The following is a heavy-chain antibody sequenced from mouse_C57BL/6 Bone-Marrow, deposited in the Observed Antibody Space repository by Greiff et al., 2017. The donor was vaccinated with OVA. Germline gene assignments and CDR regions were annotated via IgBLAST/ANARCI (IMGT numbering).Heavy chain of an antibody. J-gene: IGHJ2*01. CDR2: IYPGDGDT. Sequence: VQLQQSGAELVKPGASVKISCKASGYAFSSYWMNWVKQRPGKGLEWIGQIYPGDGDTNYNGKFKGKATLTADKSSSTAYMQRSSLTSEDSAVYFCARPTMVTTYFDYWGQGTPLTVSS. CDR1: GYAFSSYW. D-gene: IGHD2-9*01. CDR3: ARPTMVTTYFDY. V-gene: IGHV1-80*01.